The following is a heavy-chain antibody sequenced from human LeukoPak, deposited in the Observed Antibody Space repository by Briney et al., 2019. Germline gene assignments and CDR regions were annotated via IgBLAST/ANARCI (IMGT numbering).Heavy chain of an antibody. Sequence: GGSLRLSCAASGFTFSDYYMSWIRQAPGKGLEWVSYISSSGSTIYYADSVKGRFTISRDNAKNSLYLQMNSLRAEDRAVYYCARDMVVVISATYYYYGMDVWGQGTTVTVSS. D-gene: IGHD3-22*01. V-gene: IGHV3-11*01. J-gene: IGHJ6*02. CDR1: GFTFSDYY. CDR2: ISSSGSTI. CDR3: ARDMVVVISATYYYYGMDV.